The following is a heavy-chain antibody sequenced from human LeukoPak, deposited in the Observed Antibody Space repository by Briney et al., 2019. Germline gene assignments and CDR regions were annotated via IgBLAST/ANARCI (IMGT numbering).Heavy chain of an antibody. D-gene: IGHD5-18*01. CDR2: IYYSGTT. Sequence: SETLSLTCAVYGGSFSGYYWSWIRQPPGKGLEWIGYIYYSGTTNYSPSLNSRVNISLDTAKNQFSLRLSSVTAADTAVYYCARQTAKNVDTARFDSWGQGTLVTVSS. J-gene: IGHJ4*02. CDR1: GGSFSGYY. CDR3: ARQTAKNVDTARFDS. V-gene: IGHV4-59*08.